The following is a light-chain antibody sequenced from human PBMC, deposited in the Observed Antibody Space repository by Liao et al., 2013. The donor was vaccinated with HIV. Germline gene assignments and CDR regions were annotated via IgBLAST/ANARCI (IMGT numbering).Light chain of an antibody. CDR3: QAWDSRADVV. J-gene: IGLJ2*01. Sequence: SYEVTQSPSLSVSPGQTASIPCSGDKLGDKYVSWYQQKAGQSPVLVIYQGTKRPSGIPERFSGSYSGNTATLTISGTQAMDEADYFCQAWDSRADVVFGGGTKLTVL. V-gene: IGLV3-1*01. CDR2: QGT. CDR1: KLGDKY.